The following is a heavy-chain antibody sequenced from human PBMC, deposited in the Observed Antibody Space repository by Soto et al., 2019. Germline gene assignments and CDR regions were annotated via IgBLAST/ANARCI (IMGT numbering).Heavy chain of an antibody. CDR1: GCTFSSYP. CDR3: ASRPVMEVAQYGNWFDP. Sequence: QLHLVQSGAEMKKPGSSVKVSCKASGCTFSSYPIKWVRHAPGQGLEWMGGIIPFFGTTHSAQKFQGRLTITADESTRTTYMELSSLRSEDTAVYYCASRPVMEVAQYGNWFDPWGQGTLVTVSS. D-gene: IGHD2-15*01. J-gene: IGHJ5*02. CDR2: IIPFFGTT. V-gene: IGHV1-69*01.